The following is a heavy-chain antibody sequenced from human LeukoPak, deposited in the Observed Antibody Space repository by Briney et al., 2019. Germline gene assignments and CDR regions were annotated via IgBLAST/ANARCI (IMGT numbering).Heavy chain of an antibody. V-gene: IGHV3-30*01. Sequence: GGSLRLSCAASGFTFSSYAMHWVRQAPGKGLEWVAVISYDGSNKYYADSVKGRFTISRDNSKNTLYLQMNSLRAEDTAVYYCARYQLLLWGHGTLVTVSS. J-gene: IGHJ4*01. D-gene: IGHD2-2*01. CDR2: ISYDGSNK. CDR3: ARYQLLL. CDR1: GFTFSSYA.